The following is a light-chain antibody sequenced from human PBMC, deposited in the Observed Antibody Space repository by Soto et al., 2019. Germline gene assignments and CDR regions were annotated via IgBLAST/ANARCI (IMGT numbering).Light chain of an antibody. Sequence: EIVLTQSPGTLSLSPGERATLSCRASQSVSDSYLAWYQQKPGQAPRLLIYASSRATGLPDRFSGSGSGTDFTLSISILEPEDFAVYYCQHYGTSALFGPGTRVDIK. CDR3: QHYGTSAL. CDR1: QSVSDSY. V-gene: IGKV3-20*01. CDR2: AS. J-gene: IGKJ3*01.